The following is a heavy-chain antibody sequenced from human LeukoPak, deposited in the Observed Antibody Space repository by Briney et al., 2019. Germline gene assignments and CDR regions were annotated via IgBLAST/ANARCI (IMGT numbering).Heavy chain of an antibody. Sequence: GGSLRLSCAASGFTFSDYYVTWIRQAPGKGLEWVSYISSRGDTTYYADSVKGRFTISRDNAKNSLFLQMNSLRAEDTAVYYCASDYYGSGTYYKVGNGFDYWGQGTLVTVSS. D-gene: IGHD3-10*01. V-gene: IGHV3-11*04. CDR1: GFTFSDYY. J-gene: IGHJ4*02. CDR2: ISSRGDTT. CDR3: ASDYYGSGTYYKVGNGFDY.